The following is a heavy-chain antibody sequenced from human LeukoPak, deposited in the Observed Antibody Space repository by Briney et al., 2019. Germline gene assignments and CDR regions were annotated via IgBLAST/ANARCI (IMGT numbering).Heavy chain of an antibody. CDR3: AKVRDSGYSSGAFDY. J-gene: IGHJ4*02. CDR1: GFTFDDYA. CDR2: ISWNSGSI. D-gene: IGHD6-19*01. V-gene: IGHV3-9*01. Sequence: GGSLRLSCAASGFTFDDYAMHWVRQAPGKGLGWVSGISWNSGSIGYADSVKGRFTISRDNAKNSLYLQMNSLRAEDTALYYCAKVRDSGYSSGAFDYWGQGTLVTVSS.